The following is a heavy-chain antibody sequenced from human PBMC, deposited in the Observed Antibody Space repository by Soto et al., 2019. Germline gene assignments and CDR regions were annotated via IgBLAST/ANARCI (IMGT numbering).Heavy chain of an antibody. CDR1: GYTFTNYY. V-gene: IGHV1-46*01. CDR3: ARLRGGCPADF. Sequence: ASVKVSCKASGYTFTNYYMHWVRQAPGQGLEWMGIINPSGGSSTTYAQKFQGRLTISVDTSRNQFSLALSSVTAADTAVYFCARLRGGCPADFWGQGTLVTVSS. J-gene: IGHJ4*02. D-gene: IGHD3-16*01. CDR2: INPSGGSST.